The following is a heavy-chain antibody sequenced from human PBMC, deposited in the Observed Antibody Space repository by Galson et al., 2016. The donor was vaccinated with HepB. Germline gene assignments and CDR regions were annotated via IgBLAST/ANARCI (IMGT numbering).Heavy chain of an antibody. CDR1: GFSLSTGGLG. V-gene: IGHV2-5*02. Sequence: PALVKPTQTLTLTRTFSGFSLSTGGLGVGWIRQPPGKALEWLALIYWDDDKRYSPSLKTRLTISKDTSKNQVVLTMTNMDPVDTATYYCARASTEPNSGYYYYGMDVWGQGTTVTVSS. CDR3: ARASTEPNSGYYYYGMDV. CDR2: IYWDDDK. J-gene: IGHJ6*02. D-gene: IGHD3-16*01.